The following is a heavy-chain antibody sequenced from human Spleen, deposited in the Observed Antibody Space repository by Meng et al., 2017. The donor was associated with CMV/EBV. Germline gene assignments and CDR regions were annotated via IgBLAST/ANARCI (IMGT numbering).Heavy chain of an antibody. CDR3: ARGSSSSNSYFDC. CDR2: ARNKANKYTT. J-gene: IGHJ4*02. CDR1: GFIFSDHH. Sequence: GGSLRLSCAASGFIFSDHHLHWVRQAPGKGLEWVGRARNKANKYTTEYAASVKNRFTMSRDESKNSLFLQMNNLKTEDTAVYYCARGSSSSNSYFDCWGQGTLVTVSS. V-gene: IGHV3-72*01. D-gene: IGHD2/OR15-2a*01.